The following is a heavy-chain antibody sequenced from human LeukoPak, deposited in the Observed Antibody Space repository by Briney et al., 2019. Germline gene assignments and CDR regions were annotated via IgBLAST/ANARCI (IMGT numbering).Heavy chain of an antibody. CDR1: GYSFTSYW. D-gene: IGHD3-22*01. J-gene: IGHJ4*02. CDR2: TYPGDSDT. CDR3: ARYSHYYDSSGPLYYFDY. V-gene: IGHV5-51*01. Sequence: GESLKISCKGSGYSFTSYWIGWVRQMPGKGLEWMGITYPGDSDTRYSPSFQGQVTISADKSISTAYLQWSSLKASDTAMYYCARYSHYYDSSGPLYYFDYWGQGTLVTVSS.